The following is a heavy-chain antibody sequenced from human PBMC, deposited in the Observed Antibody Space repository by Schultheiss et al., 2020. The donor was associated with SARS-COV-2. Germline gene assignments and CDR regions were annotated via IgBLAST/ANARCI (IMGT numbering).Heavy chain of an antibody. Sequence: GGSLRLSCAASGFTVSSNYMSWVRQAPGKGLEWVSSISSSSSYIYYADSVKGRFTISRDNSKNTLYLQMNSLRAEDTADYYCARAERGMDVWGQGTRVTVSS. CDR1: GFTVSSNY. CDR2: ISSSSSYI. CDR3: ARAERGMDV. J-gene: IGHJ6*02. D-gene: IGHD1-14*01. V-gene: IGHV3-21*01.